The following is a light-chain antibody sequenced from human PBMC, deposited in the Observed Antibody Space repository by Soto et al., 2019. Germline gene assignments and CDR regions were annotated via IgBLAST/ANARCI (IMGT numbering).Light chain of an antibody. CDR3: QQFYSSPLT. Sequence: DIVMTQSPACLTVSLGARATINCKSSQSLLFSSNKKNYLAWYQQRPGQPPKLLIYWASSRESGVPDRFTGSGSGTDFTLSISSLQAEDVAVYYCQQFYSSPLTFGGGTKVDIK. J-gene: IGKJ4*01. CDR2: WAS. CDR1: QSLLFSSNKKNY. V-gene: IGKV4-1*01.